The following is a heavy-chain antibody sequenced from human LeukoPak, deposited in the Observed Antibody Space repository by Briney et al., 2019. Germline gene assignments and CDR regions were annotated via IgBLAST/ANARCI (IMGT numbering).Heavy chain of an antibody. J-gene: IGHJ1*01. D-gene: IGHD2-15*01. CDR3: AKDFSCSGGSCYSAEYFQH. CDR2: ISGSCGST. CDR1: GFTFSSYA. Sequence: GGSLRLSCAASGFTFSSYAMSWVRQAPRKRLECVSAISGSCGSTYYAVSVKCLFTISRDNSKNTLYLQMNSLRAEDTAVYYCAKDFSCSGGSCYSAEYFQHWGQGTLVTVSS. V-gene: IGHV3-23*01.